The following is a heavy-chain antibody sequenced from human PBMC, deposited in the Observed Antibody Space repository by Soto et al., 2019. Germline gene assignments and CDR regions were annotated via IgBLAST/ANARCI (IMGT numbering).Heavy chain of an antibody. D-gene: IGHD2-21*01. V-gene: IGHV4-4*07. CDR1: THRMSGFF. CDR3: ARDNYSDFYGMDV. Sequence: KPSETLSLTCTVHTHRMSGFFYNWIRQPAGRGLEWVGRIYINVDGSGRTTYNSSLKGRADMSVDMSQRQVSLRLSAVTAADTAVYYCARDNYSDFYGMDVWGQGTTVTVSS. J-gene: IGHJ6*02. CDR2: IYINVDGSGRT.